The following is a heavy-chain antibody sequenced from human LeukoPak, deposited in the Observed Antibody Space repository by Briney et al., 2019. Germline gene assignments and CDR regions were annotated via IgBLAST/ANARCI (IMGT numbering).Heavy chain of an antibody. V-gene: IGHV4-34*01. CDR3: ARGGGSYGPYFDH. J-gene: IGHJ4*02. CDR2: INHSGST. CDR1: GGSFSGYY. D-gene: IGHD3-16*01. Sequence: SETLSLTCAVYGGSFSGYYWSWIRQPPGKGLEWIGEINHSGSTNYNPSLKSRVTISVDTSKNQFSLKLSSVTAADTAVYYCARGGGSYGPYFDHWGQGTLVTVSS.